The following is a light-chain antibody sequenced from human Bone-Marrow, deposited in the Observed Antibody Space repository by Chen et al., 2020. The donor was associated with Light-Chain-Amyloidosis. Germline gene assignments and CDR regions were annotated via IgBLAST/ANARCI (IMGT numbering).Light chain of an antibody. CDR2: EIF. CDR3: QQRSSWPLT. CDR1: QSVDNF. J-gene: IGKJ4*01. Sequence: EIVLTQSPATLSLSPGERATLSCRASQSVDNFLAWYQQRPGQAPRLLIYEIFKRATGIPGRFSGSGSGTDFALTISSLEPEDFAVYYCQQRSSWPLTFGGGTKVEIK. V-gene: IGKV3-11*01.